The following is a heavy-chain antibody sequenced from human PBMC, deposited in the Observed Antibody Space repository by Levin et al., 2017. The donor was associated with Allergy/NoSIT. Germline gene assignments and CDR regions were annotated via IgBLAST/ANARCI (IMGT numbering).Heavy chain of an antibody. D-gene: IGHD3-10*01. CDR3: ASLPTYYYGSGSYHLG. Sequence: PSETLSLTCTVSGGSISSSSYYWGWIRQPPGKGLEWIGSIYYSGSTYYNPSLKSRVTISVDTSKNQFSLKLSSVTAADTAVYYCASLPTYYYGSGSYHLGWGQGTLVTVSS. V-gene: IGHV4-39*01. CDR2: IYYSGST. J-gene: IGHJ4*02. CDR1: GGSISSSSYY.